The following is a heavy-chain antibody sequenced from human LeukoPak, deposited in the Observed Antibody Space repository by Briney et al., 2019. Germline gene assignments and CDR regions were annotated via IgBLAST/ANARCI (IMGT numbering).Heavy chain of an antibody. CDR3: ARGGLRFLEWLFGYFDY. Sequence: PSETLSLTCAVYGGSFSGYYWSWLRQPPGKGLEWIGEINHSGSTNYNPSLKSRVTISVDTSKNQFSLKLSSVTAADTAVYYCARGGLRFLEWLFGYFDYWGQGTLVTVSS. CDR1: GGSFSGYY. J-gene: IGHJ4*02. D-gene: IGHD3-3*01. V-gene: IGHV4-34*01. CDR2: INHSGST.